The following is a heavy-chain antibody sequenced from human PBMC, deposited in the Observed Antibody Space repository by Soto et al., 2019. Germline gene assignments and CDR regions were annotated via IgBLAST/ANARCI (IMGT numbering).Heavy chain of an antibody. CDR3: AKDRGSPRSGSYYFDY. CDR1: GFTFSSYG. J-gene: IGHJ4*02. Sequence: QVQLVESGGGVVQPGRSLRLSCAASGFTFSSYGMHWVRQAPGKGLEWVAVISYDGSNKYYADSVKGRFTISRDNSKNTLDLQMNSLRAEDTAVYYCAKDRGSPRSGSYYFDYWGQGTLVTVSS. D-gene: IGHD1-26*01. V-gene: IGHV3-30*18. CDR2: ISYDGSNK.